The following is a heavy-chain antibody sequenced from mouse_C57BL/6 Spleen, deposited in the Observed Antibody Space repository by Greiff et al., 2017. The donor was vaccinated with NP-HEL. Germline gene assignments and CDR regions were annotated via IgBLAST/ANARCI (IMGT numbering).Heavy chain of an antibody. CDR2: ISDGGSYT. CDR1: GFTFSSYA. Sequence: EVHLVESGGGLVKPGGSLKLSCAASGFTFSSYAMSWVRQTPEKRLEWVATISDGGSYTYYPDNVKGRSTISRDNAKNNLYLQMSHLKSEDTAMYYCARGHYDYDSAMDYWGQGTSVTVSS. CDR3: ARGHYDYDSAMDY. D-gene: IGHD2-4*01. V-gene: IGHV5-4*01. J-gene: IGHJ4*01.